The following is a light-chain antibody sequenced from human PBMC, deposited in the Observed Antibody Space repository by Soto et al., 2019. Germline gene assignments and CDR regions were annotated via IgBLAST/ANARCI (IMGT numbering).Light chain of an antibody. Sequence: QSVLTQPRSVSGSPGQSVTISCTGTSSDVGGYNYVSWYQQHPGKAPNLMIYDVSKRPSGVPDRFSGSKSGNTASLTTSGLQAEDEADYYCCSYAGSYTFYVFGTGTKVTVL. CDR1: SSDVGGYNY. CDR2: DVS. V-gene: IGLV2-11*01. J-gene: IGLJ1*01. CDR3: CSYAGSYTFYV.